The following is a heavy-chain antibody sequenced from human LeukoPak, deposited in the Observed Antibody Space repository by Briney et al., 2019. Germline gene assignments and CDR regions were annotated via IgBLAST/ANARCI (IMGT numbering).Heavy chain of an antibody. V-gene: IGHV4-61*02. J-gene: IGHJ5*02. CDR3: ARQQQYYDFWSGYYRFDP. Sequence: SQTLSLTCTVSGGSISSGDYYWSWIRQPAGKGLEWIGRIYTSGSTNYSPSLKSRVTISVDTSKNQFSLKLTSVTAADTAVYYCARQQQYYDFWSGYYRFDPWGQGTLVTVSS. D-gene: IGHD3-3*01. CDR1: GGSISSGDYY. CDR2: IYTSGST.